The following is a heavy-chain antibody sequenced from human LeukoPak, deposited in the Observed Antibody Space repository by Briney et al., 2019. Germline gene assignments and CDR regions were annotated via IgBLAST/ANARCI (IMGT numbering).Heavy chain of an antibody. Sequence: GGSLRLSCAASGFTFSSYWMSWVRQAPGKGLEWVANIKQDGSEKYYVDSVKGRFTISRDNAKNSLYLQMNSLRAEDTAVYYCARVFPPVAAAAGSAEYFQHWGQGTLVTVSS. CDR3: ARVFPPVAAAAGSAEYFQH. CDR2: IKQDGSEK. CDR1: GFTFSSYW. D-gene: IGHD6-13*01. J-gene: IGHJ1*01. V-gene: IGHV3-7*01.